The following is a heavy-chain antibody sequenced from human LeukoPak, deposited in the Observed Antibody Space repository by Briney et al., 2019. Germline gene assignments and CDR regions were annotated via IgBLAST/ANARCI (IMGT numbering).Heavy chain of an antibody. J-gene: IGHJ4*02. V-gene: IGHV3-23*01. Sequence: GGSLRLSCAASGFTFSTYAVNWVRQAPGKGLEWVSAISGSGGSTYYADSVKGRFTISRDNSKNTLYLQMNSLRAEDTAVYYCAKDLKYGDYEFCLLDYWGQGTLVTVSS. CDR2: ISGSGGST. D-gene: IGHD4-17*01. CDR3: AKDLKYGDYEFCLLDY. CDR1: GFTFSTYA.